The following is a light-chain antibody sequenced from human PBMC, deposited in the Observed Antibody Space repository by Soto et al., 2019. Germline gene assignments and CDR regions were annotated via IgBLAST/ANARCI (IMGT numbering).Light chain of an antibody. CDR3: QQHNSSPFT. CDR1: QGINSA. Sequence: AIQLTQSPSSLSASVGDRVTITCRASQGINSALVWYQQKPGKPPNLLVYDVSTLERGVPSRFSGSGSGKDFTLTISSLQPEDIASYYWQQHNSSPFTFGGGAKVEI. V-gene: IGKV1-13*02. CDR2: DVS. J-gene: IGKJ4*01.